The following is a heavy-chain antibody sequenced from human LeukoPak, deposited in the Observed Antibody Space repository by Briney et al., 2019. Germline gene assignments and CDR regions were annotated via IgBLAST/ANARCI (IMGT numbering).Heavy chain of an antibody. CDR1: GFTFSNYA. CDR2: LGPTGRST. J-gene: IGHJ4*02. D-gene: IGHD6-13*01. CDR3: AKGGQQQIVRGDYFNY. V-gene: IGHV3-23*01. Sequence: GGSLRLSCTVSGFTFSNYAMAWVRQAPGEGLEWVSALGPTGRSTYYADSVKGRFTISRDNSKNTLYLQMNSLRADDTAVYYCAKGGQQQIVRGDYFNYWGQGTPVTVSS.